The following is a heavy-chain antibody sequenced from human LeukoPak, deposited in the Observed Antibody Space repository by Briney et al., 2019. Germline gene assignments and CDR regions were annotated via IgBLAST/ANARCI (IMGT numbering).Heavy chain of an antibody. CDR2: IYHSGST. J-gene: IGHJ4*02. V-gene: IGHV4-38-2*02. D-gene: IGHD5-18*01. CDR3: ARGAALVTHKYFDY. Sequence: PSETLSLTCTVSGYSITSGYYWGWIRQPPGKGLEWIGNIYHSGSTYYNPSLKSRVTISVDTSKNQFSLRLNSVTAADTAVYYCARGAALVTHKYFDYWGPGTLVTVSS. CDR1: GYSITSGYY.